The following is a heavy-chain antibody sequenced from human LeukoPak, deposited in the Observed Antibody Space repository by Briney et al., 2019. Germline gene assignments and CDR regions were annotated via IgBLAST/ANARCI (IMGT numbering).Heavy chain of an antibody. CDR1: GFTLSSYA. D-gene: IGHD4-17*01. CDR3: AKGPATVTTTYYYYGMDV. J-gene: IGHJ6*02. Sequence: GGSLRLSCAASGFTLSSYAMSWVRQAPGKGLEWVSAISGSGGSTYYADSVKGRFTISRDNSKNTLYLQMNSLRAEDTAVYYCAKGPATVTTTYYYYGMDVWGQGTTVTVSS. V-gene: IGHV3-23*01. CDR2: ISGSGGST.